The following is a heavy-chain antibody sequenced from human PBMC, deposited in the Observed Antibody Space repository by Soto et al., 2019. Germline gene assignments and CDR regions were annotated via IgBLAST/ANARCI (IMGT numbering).Heavy chain of an antibody. CDR3: ARVGGGSGTFPPLY. CDR2: IWYDGSKK. J-gene: IGHJ4*02. Sequence: QVQLVESGGGVVQPGRSLRLSCAASGFTFSLFGMHWVRQAPGKGLEWVAVIWYDGSKKYYADSVKGRFTISRDNSNNMLHLEMNSLRAEDTAVYYCARVGGGSGTFPPLYWGQGTLVTVSS. CDR1: GFTFSLFG. D-gene: IGHD3-10*01. V-gene: IGHV3-33*01.